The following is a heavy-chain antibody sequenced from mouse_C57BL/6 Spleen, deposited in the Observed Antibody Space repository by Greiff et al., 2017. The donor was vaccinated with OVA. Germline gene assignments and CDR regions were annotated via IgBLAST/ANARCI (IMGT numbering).Heavy chain of an antibody. V-gene: IGHV1-50*01. Sequence: VQLQQPGAELVKPGASVKLSCKASGYTFTSYWMQWVKQRPGQGLEWIGEIDPSDSYTNYNQKFKGKATLTVDTSSSTAYMQLSSLTSEDSAVYYCARNGNYKYFDVWGTGTTVTVSS. D-gene: IGHD2-1*01. CDR3: ARNGNYKYFDV. CDR2: IDPSDSYT. CDR1: GYTFTSYW. J-gene: IGHJ1*03.